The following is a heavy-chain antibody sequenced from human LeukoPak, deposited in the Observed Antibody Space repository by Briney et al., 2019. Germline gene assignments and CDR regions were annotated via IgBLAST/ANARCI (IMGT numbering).Heavy chain of an antibody. CDR1: GGSISSSSYY. Sequence: TSETLSLTCTVSGGSISSSSYYWGWIRQPPGKGLEWIGSIYYSGSTNYNPSLKSRVTISVDTSKNQFSLKLSSVTAADTAVYYCAREDYAYFDYWGQGTLVTVSS. CDR2: IYYSGST. J-gene: IGHJ4*02. V-gene: IGHV4-39*07. CDR3: AREDYAYFDY. D-gene: IGHD4-17*01.